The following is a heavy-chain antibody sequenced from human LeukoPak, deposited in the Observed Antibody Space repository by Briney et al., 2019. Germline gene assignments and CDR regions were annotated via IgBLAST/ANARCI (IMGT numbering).Heavy chain of an antibody. CDR3: ARGRGAEFDY. CDR2: IYTSGST. Sequence: SQTLSLTCTVSGGSISSGSYYWSWIRQPAGKGLEWIGLIYTSGSTNYNPSLKSRVTISVDTSKNQFSLKLSSVTAADTAVYYCARGRGAEFDYWGQGTLVTVSS. J-gene: IGHJ4*02. CDR1: GGSISSGSYY. V-gene: IGHV4-61*02. D-gene: IGHD1-26*01.